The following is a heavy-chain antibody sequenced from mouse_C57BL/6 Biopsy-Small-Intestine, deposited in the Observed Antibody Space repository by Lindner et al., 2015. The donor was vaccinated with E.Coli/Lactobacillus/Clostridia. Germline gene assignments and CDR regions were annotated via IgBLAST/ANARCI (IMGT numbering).Heavy chain of an antibody. CDR3: ARLVLGWGFDY. V-gene: IGHV1-63*02. CDR1: GNTFTNYW. J-gene: IGHJ2*01. D-gene: IGHD3-3*01. CDR2: ISPGGDNS. Sequence: VQLQESGADLVRPGTSVKMSCKSTGNTFTNYWIGWVKQRPGHGLEWIGDISPGGDNSNYNEKFKGKATLIADTSSSTAYMQLNSLTSEDSAIYYCARLVLGWGFDYWGQGTTLTVSS.